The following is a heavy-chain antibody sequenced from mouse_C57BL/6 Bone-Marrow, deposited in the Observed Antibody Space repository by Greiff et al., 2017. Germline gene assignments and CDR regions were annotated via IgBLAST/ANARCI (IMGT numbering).Heavy chain of an antibody. CDR2: IWTGGGT. V-gene: IGHV2-9-1*01. CDR3: ARTPPYYSNYVGGCAY. CDR1: GFSLTSYA. Sequence: QVQLQQSGPGLVAPSQSLSITCTVSGFSLTSYAISWVRQPPGKGLEWLGVIWTGGGTNYNSALKSRLSISKDNSKSQVFLKMNSLQTDDTARYYCARTPPYYSNYVGGCAYWGQGTLVTVSA. D-gene: IGHD2-5*01. J-gene: IGHJ3*01.